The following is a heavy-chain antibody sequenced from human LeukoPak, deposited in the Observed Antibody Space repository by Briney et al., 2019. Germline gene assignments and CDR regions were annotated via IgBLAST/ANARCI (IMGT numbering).Heavy chain of an antibody. CDR2: IGSSSSYI. D-gene: IGHD3-10*01. Sequence: GGSLRLSCAASGFTFSSYSMNWVRQAPGKGLEWVSSIGSSSSYIYYADSVKGRFTISRGNAKNSLYLQMNSLRAEDTAVYYCARGGYGSGSYYSYYGMDVWGKGTTVTVSS. CDR3: ARGGYGSGSYYSYYGMDV. V-gene: IGHV3-21*01. J-gene: IGHJ6*04. CDR1: GFTFSSYS.